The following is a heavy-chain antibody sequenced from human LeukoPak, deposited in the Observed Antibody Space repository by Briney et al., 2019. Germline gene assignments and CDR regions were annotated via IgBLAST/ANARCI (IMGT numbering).Heavy chain of an antibody. Sequence: PGRSLRLSCAASGFTFSSYGMHWVRQAPGKGLEWVAVISYDGSNKYYADSVKGRFTISRDNSKNTLYLQMNSLRAEDTAVYYCARNEYSSTYYYYYGMDVWGQGTTVTVSS. J-gene: IGHJ6*02. CDR2: ISYDGSNK. D-gene: IGHD6-6*01. V-gene: IGHV3-30*03. CDR3: ARNEYSSTYYYYYGMDV. CDR1: GFTFSSYG.